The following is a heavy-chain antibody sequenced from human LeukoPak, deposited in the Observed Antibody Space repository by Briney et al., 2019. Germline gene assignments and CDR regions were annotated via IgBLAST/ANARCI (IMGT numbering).Heavy chain of an antibody. J-gene: IGHJ5*02. Sequence: ASVKVSCKASGYTFTSYYMHWVRQAPGQGLEWMGWINPNSGGTNYAQKFQGWVTMTRDTSVSTAYMELSRLRSDDTAVYYCARVVTQDNDFWSGYGWFDPWGQGTLVTVSS. CDR1: GYTFTSYY. CDR3: ARVVTQDNDFWSGYGWFDP. CDR2: INPNSGGT. V-gene: IGHV1-2*04. D-gene: IGHD3-3*01.